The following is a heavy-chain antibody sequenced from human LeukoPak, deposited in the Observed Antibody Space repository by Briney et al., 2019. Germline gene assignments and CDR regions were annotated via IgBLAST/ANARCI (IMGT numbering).Heavy chain of an antibody. CDR3: ARVVPAADFDY. Sequence: KSSETLSLTCTVSGGSISSGGYYWSWIRQHPGKGLEWIGYIYYSGSTYYNPSLKSRVTISVDMSKNQFSLKLSSVTAADTAVYYCARVVPAADFDYWGQGTLVTVSS. CDR2: IYYSGST. D-gene: IGHD2-2*01. V-gene: IGHV4-31*03. J-gene: IGHJ4*02. CDR1: GGSISSGGYY.